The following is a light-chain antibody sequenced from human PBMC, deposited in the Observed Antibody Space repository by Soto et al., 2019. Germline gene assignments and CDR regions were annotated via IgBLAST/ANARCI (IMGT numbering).Light chain of an antibody. CDR2: LAS. V-gene: IGKV3-20*01. J-gene: IGKJ1*01. CDR1: QSVSSSY. Sequence: EIVLTQSPGTLSLSPGERATLSCRASQSVSSSYLAWYQQEPGQAPRLLIYLASSRATGIPDRFSGSGSGTDFTLTISRLEPEDFAVYYCQQYGSSPPWTFGQGTKVDIK. CDR3: QQYGSSPPWT.